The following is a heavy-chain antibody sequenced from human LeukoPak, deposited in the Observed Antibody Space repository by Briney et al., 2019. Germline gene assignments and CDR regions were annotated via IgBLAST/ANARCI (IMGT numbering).Heavy chain of an antibody. V-gene: IGHV1-69*05. Sequence: SVKVSCKASGGTFSSYAISWVRQAPGQGLEWMGGIIPIFGTANYAQKFQGRVTITTDESTSTAYMELSSLRSEDTAVYYCAREPVVTGAEHFQHWGQGTLVTVSS. CDR2: IIPIFGTA. D-gene: IGHD4-23*01. CDR3: AREPVVTGAEHFQH. J-gene: IGHJ1*01. CDR1: GGTFSSYA.